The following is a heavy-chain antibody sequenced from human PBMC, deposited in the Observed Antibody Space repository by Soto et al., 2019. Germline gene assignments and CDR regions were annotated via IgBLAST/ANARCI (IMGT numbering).Heavy chain of an antibody. Sequence: QVQLVESGGGVVQPGRSRRLSCAASGFTFSSYGMHWVRQAPGKGLEWVAVIWYDGSNKYYADSVKGRFTISRDNSKNTLYLQMNSLRAEDTAVYYCAREGTYCSGGSCYPHFDYWGQGTLVTVSS. CDR3: AREGTYCSGGSCYPHFDY. CDR1: GFTFSSYG. J-gene: IGHJ4*02. CDR2: IWYDGSNK. V-gene: IGHV3-33*01. D-gene: IGHD2-15*01.